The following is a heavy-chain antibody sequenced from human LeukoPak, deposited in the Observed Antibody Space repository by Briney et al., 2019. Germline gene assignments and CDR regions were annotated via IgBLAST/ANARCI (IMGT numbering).Heavy chain of an antibody. V-gene: IGHV4-59*01. CDR1: GASISSYY. CDR2: IHHTDGT. D-gene: IGHD4-11*01. J-gene: IGHJ6*03. CDR3: ARGGLYRGFYYYNDV. Sequence: SETLSLTCTASGASISSYYWTWVRQPPGKELEWIGYIHHTDGTNYNPSLESRVTISLDTSNNQLSLTLRSVTASDTAVYYCARGGLYRGFYYYNDVWGKGTTVTVSS.